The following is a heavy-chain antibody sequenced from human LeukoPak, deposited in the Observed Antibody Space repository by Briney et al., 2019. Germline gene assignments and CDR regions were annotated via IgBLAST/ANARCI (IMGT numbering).Heavy chain of an antibody. J-gene: IGHJ4*02. CDR2: IIPIFGTA. Sequence: GASVKVSCKTSGYIFTDYYIHWVRQAPGQGLEWMGGIIPIFGTANYAQKFQGRVTITADESTSTAYMELSSLRSEDTAVYYCARDTGTTIFDYWGQGTLVTVSS. D-gene: IGHD1-1*01. CDR3: ARDTGTTIFDY. V-gene: IGHV1-69*13. CDR1: GYIFTDYY.